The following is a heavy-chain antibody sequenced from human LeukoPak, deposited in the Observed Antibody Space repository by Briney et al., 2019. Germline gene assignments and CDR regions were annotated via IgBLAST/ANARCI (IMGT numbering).Heavy chain of an antibody. J-gene: IGHJ4*02. V-gene: IGHV4-61*02. CDR1: GGSISSGSYY. CDR3: ARHTRFGDPNL. Sequence: SQTLSLTCTVSGGSISSGSYYWSWIRQPAGKGLEWIGRIYTSGSTNYNPSLKSRVTISVDTSKNQFSLKLSSVTAADTAVYYCARHTRFGDPNLWGQGTLVTVSS. D-gene: IGHD3-10*01. CDR2: IYTSGST.